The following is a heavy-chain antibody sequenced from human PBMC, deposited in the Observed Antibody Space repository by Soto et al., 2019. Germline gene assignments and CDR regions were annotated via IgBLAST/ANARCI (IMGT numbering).Heavy chain of an antibody. Sequence: ASVKVSCKASGGAFSSYAISWVRQAPGQGLEWMGGIIPIFGTANYAQKFQGRVTITADESTSTAYMELSSLRSEDTAVYYCARARNHMTTLYYYGMDVWGQGTTATVSS. CDR2: IIPIFGTA. CDR3: ARARNHMTTLYYYGMDV. D-gene: IGHD4-17*01. CDR1: GGAFSSYA. J-gene: IGHJ6*02. V-gene: IGHV1-69*13.